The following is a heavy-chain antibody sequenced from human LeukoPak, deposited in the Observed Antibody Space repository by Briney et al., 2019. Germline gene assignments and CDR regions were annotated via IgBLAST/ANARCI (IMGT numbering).Heavy chain of an antibody. V-gene: IGHV4-4*07. CDR1: GGSITSYY. J-gene: IGHJ4*02. CDR3: ARVQWELGFDY. Sequence: PSETLSLTCTVSGGSITSYYWSWIRQPAGKGLEWIGRIYTSESPTYNPSLKSRVTMSLTSVTAADTAMYYCARVQWELGFDYWGQGTLVTVSS. D-gene: IGHD4-23*01. CDR2: IYTSESP.